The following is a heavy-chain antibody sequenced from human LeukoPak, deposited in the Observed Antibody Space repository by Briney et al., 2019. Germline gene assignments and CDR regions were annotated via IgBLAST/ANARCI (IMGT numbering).Heavy chain of an antibody. J-gene: IGHJ4*02. V-gene: IGHV4-4*07. CDR3: ARRKIVVVPAATYYFDY. Sequence: SETLSLTCTVSGASIRSYYWSWIRQTAGKGLEWIGRISTSGSTDYNPSLKSRVAISVDSSKNQFSLKLNSVTAADTAVYYCARRKIVVVPAATYYFDYWGQGTLVTVSS. CDR1: GASIRSYY. CDR2: ISTSGST. D-gene: IGHD2-2*01.